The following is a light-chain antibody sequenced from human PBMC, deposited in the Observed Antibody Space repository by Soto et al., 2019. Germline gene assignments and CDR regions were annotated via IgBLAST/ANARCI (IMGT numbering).Light chain of an antibody. V-gene: IGKV1-39*01. J-gene: IGKJ1*01. CDR1: QSISSY. CDR2: AAS. Sequence: MHMTQGATAGSSSVGDRVTITCRASQSISSYLNWYQQKPGKAPKLLIYAASSLQSGVPSRFSGSGSGTDFTLTISSLQPEDFATYYCQQSYSTPRTFGQGTKVDIK. CDR3: QQSYSTPRT.